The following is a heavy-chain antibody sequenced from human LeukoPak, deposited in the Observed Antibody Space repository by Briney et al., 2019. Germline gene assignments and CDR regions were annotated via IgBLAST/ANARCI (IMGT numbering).Heavy chain of an antibody. CDR2: ISSSSSYT. CDR1: GFTFSDYY. V-gene: IGHV3-11*03. J-gene: IGHJ3*02. D-gene: IGHD3-10*01. Sequence: GGSLRLSCAASGFTFSDYYMSWIRQAPGKGLEWVSYISSSSSYTNYADSVKGRFTISRDNAKNSLYLQMNSLRAEDTAVYYCATSRGYYYGSGSPGVRNDAFDIWGHGTMVTGSS. CDR3: ATSRGYYYGSGSPGVRNDAFDI.